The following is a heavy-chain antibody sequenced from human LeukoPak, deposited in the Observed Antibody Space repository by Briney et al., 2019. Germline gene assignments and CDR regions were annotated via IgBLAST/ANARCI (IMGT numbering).Heavy chain of an antibody. CDR1: GYTFTSYD. CDR3: ARGPPYSSGYYPPDL. CDR2: MNPNSGNT. J-gene: IGHJ4*02. V-gene: IGHV1-8*01. Sequence: GASVKVSCKASGYTFTSYDINWVRQATGQGLEWMGWMNPNSGNTGYAQKFQGRVTMTRNTSISTAYMELSSLRSEDTAVYYCARGPPYSSGYYPPDLWGQGTLVTVSS. D-gene: IGHD3-22*01.